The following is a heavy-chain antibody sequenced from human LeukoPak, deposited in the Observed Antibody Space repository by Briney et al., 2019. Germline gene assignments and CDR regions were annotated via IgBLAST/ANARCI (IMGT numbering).Heavy chain of an antibody. CDR1: GFTLSSYS. CDR2: ISSTGTYI. CDR3: ARHAIVWVAGTKRVYYFDS. V-gene: IGHV3-21*06. D-gene: IGHD2-21*01. Sequence: GGSLRLACAASGFTLSSYSMNWVRQAPGKGLEWVSTISSTGTYIYYADSLKGRFTISRDNAKNSLYLEMNSLRGEDTAVYYCARHAIVWVAGTKRVYYFDSWGQGTLVTVSS. J-gene: IGHJ4*02.